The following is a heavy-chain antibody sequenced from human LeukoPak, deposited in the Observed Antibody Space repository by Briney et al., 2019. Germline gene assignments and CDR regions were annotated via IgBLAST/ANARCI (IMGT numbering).Heavy chain of an antibody. CDR2: ISAYNGNT. J-gene: IGHJ4*02. D-gene: IGHD6-13*01. V-gene: IGHV1-18*01. CDR3: ARSPGIAAAGPFDY. Sequence: ASVKVSYKASGYTFTNYGFSWVRQAPGQGLEWMGWISAYNGNTNYAQKLQGRVTMTTDTSTSTAYMELRSLRSDDTAVYYCARSPGIAAAGPFDYWGQGTLVTVSS. CDR1: GYTFTNYG.